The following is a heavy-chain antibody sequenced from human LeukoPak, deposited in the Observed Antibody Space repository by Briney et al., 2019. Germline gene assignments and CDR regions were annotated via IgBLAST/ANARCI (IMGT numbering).Heavy chain of an antibody. CDR3: ARYRGIVATERRGMDV. CDR2: IYPGDSDT. D-gene: IGHD5-12*01. CDR1: RYSFTSYW. Sequence: GESLKISCKGSRYSFTSYWISWVRQMPGKGLEWMGIIYPGDSDTRYSPSFQGQVTISADKSISTAYLQWSSLKASDTAMYYCARYRGIVATERRGMDVWGQGTTVTVSS. J-gene: IGHJ6*02. V-gene: IGHV5-51*01.